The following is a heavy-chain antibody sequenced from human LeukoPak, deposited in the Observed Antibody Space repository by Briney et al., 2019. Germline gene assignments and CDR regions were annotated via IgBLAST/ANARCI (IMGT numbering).Heavy chain of an antibody. V-gene: IGHV1-24*01. CDR3: AKDWAARAFDS. Sequence: GASVKVSCKVSGYTLTELSMHWVRQAPGKGLEWMGGFDPEDGETIYAQKFQGRVTMTEDTSTDTAYMELNSLRAEDTAVYYCAKDWAARAFDSWGQGTLVTVSS. CDR2: FDPEDGET. J-gene: IGHJ4*02. D-gene: IGHD6-6*01. CDR1: GYTLTELS.